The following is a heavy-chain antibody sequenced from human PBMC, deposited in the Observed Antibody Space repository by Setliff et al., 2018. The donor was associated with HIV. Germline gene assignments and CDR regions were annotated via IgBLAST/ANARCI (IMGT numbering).Heavy chain of an antibody. V-gene: IGHV4-59*08. Sequence: SETLSLTCTVSGGSMRSHYWNWIRQSPGKGLERIGYVYSSGTTNYNPSLKSRVTITVDTSKNQFSLNLSSVTAADTAVYYCARHGAFYYYYYMDVWGKGTTVTVSS. J-gene: IGHJ6*03. CDR2: VYSSGTT. CDR1: GGSMRSHY. CDR3: ARHGAFYYYYYMDV.